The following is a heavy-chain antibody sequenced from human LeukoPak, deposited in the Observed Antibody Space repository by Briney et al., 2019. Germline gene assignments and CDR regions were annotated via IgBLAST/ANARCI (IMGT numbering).Heavy chain of an antibody. Sequence: GGSPRLSCAASGFTFSSYSMNWVRQAPGKGLEWVSSISSSSSYIYYADSVKGRFTISRDNAKNSLYLQMNSLRAEDTAVYYCARETKDYGSGPFDYWGQGTLVTVSS. CDR1: GFTFSSYS. J-gene: IGHJ4*02. D-gene: IGHD3-10*01. V-gene: IGHV3-21*01. CDR3: ARETKDYGSGPFDY. CDR2: ISSSSSYI.